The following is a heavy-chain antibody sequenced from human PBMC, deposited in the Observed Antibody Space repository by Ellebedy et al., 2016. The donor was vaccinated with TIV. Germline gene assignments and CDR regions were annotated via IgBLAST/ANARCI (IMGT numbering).Heavy chain of an antibody. Sequence: GESLKISCAASGFTFSRYSMNWVRQAPGKGLEWVSSIISSSTYIYYTDSVRGRFTISRDNAKNSLYLQMNSLRADDTAVYYCARAGTATLDYWGQGTLVTVSS. J-gene: IGHJ4*02. D-gene: IGHD1-14*01. CDR2: IISSSTYI. CDR3: ARAGTATLDY. CDR1: GFTFSRYS. V-gene: IGHV3-21*01.